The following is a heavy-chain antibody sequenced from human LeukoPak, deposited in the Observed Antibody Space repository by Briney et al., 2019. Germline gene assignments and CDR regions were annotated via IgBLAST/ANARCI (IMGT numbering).Heavy chain of an antibody. D-gene: IGHD3-9*01. CDR1: GFAFGSDA. J-gene: IGHJ6*02. V-gene: IGHV3-23*01. CDR2: ITGTGAVT. CDR3: AKDPRPLRYFDRSRGYYGMDV. Sequence: QTGGSLRLSCAASGFAFGSDAMNWVRQVPGKGLEWVADITGTGAVTHYADSVKGRFTISRDNSKNTLYLQMNSLGAEDTAVYYCAKDPRPLRYFDRSRGYYGMDVWGQGTTVTVSS.